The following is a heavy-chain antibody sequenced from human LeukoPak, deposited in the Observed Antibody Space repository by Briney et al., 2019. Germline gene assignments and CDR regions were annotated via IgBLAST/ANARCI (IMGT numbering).Heavy chain of an antibody. D-gene: IGHD4-23*01. J-gene: IGHJ4*02. CDR1: GGSISSYY. CDR2: IYTSGST. CDR3: ARHYGGNPDLFDY. V-gene: IGHV4-4*09. Sequence: SETLSLTCTDSGGSISSYYWSWIRQPPGKGLEWIGYIYTSGSTNYNPSLKSRVTISVDTSKNQFSLKLSSVTAADTAVYYCARHYGGNPDLFDYWGQGTLVTVSS.